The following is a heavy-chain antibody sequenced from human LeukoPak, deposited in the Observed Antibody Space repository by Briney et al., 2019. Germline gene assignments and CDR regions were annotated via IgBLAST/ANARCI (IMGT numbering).Heavy chain of an antibody. CDR2: ISGSSSTI. V-gene: IGHV3-48*01. J-gene: IGHJ4*02. CDR3: ARGEYGSGSYHIDY. Sequence: GGSLRLSCAASGFSFSSNSMNWVRQAPGKGLEWVSYISGSSSTIYYADSVKGRFTISRDNAKNSLYLQVNSLRAEDTAVYYCARGEYGSGSYHIDYWGQGTLVTVSS. CDR1: GFSFSSNS. D-gene: IGHD3-10*01.